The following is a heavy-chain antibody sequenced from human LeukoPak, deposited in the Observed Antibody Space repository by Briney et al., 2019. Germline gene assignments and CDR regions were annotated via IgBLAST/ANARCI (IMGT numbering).Heavy chain of an antibody. CDR3: ARGPYNYDSSSKYFDY. V-gene: IGHV4-31*03. J-gene: IGHJ4*02. Sequence: SETLSLTCTVSGGSISSGGYYWSWIRQHPGKGLEWIGYISYSGSTYYTPSLKSRVTTSGDTSRNQFSLKMSSVTAADTAVYYCARGPYNYDSSSKYFDYWGQGTLVTVSS. CDR2: ISYSGST. CDR1: GGSISSGGYY. D-gene: IGHD3-22*01.